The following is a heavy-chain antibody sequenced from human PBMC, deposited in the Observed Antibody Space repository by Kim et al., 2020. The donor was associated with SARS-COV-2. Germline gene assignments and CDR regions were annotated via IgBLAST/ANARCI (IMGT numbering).Heavy chain of an antibody. D-gene: IGHD1-20*01. V-gene: IGHV3-7*03. CDR1: GFTFSSYW. Sequence: GGSLRLSCAASGFTFSSYWMSWVRQAPGKGLEWVANIKTDGRETYYVDSVKGRFTISRDNAKNSLYLQVNSLRAEDTAVYYCTRDDITASGFAFDIWGQGTMVTVSS. J-gene: IGHJ3*02. CDR3: TRDDITASGFAFDI. CDR2: IKTDGRET.